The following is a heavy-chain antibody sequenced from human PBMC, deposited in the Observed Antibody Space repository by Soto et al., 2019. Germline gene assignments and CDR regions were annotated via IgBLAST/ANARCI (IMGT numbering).Heavy chain of an antibody. CDR3: ARMDWLVRAPFRY. D-gene: IGHD6-19*01. Sequence: QVQLQQWGAGLLKPSETLSLTCAVYGGSFSGYYWSWIRQPPGKGLEWIGEVNQSGSTNYNPSLKSRVTISVDRAKNQFSLNLSSVTAADTAVYYGARMDWLVRAPFRYWGQGTLVTVSS. V-gene: IGHV4-34*01. CDR1: GGSFSGYY. CDR2: VNQSGST. J-gene: IGHJ4*02.